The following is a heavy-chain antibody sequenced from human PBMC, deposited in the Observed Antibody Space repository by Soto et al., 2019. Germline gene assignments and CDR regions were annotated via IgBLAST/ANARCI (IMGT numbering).Heavy chain of an antibody. D-gene: IGHD3-10*01. V-gene: IGHV3-21*01. Sequence: GGSLRLSCAASGFTFSSYTMNWVRQAPGKGLEWVSSISSGSSYIYYADSVRGRFTISRDNAKNSLFLQMNSLRVDDTAVYYCARDILSGGAYPDYWGQGTKVTVSS. J-gene: IGHJ4*02. CDR1: GFTFSSYT. CDR3: ARDILSGGAYPDY. CDR2: ISSGSSYI.